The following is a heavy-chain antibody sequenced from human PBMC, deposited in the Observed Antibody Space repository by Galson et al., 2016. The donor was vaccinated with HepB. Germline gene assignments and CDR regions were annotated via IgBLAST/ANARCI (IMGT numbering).Heavy chain of an antibody. CDR2: IHYSGAA. CDR3: ARKSRFSFGYSSSDD. V-gene: IGHV4-31*03. J-gene: IGHJ4*02. Sequence: TLSLTCTVSGGSITTYNYYWNWIRQHPEKGLEWIGYIHYSGAAHYNPSLRSRVTMSVDTSKNQFSLNVTSVTAADTALYFCARKSRFSFGYSSSDDWGQGTLVAVSS. CDR1: GGSITTYNYY. D-gene: IGHD5-18*01.